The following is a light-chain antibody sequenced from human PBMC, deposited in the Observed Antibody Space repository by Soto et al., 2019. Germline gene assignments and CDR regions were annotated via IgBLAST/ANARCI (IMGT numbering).Light chain of an antibody. V-gene: IGKV1-5*03. CDR1: QSISSR. J-gene: IGKJ2*01. CDR2: KAS. Sequence: DIQMTQSPSTLSASVGDRATITCRANQSISSRLAWYQQKPGKRPKLLLYKASYFESGVTSRFRGSRSGTEFTLTISNLQPDDFASYYCHQYSTFSYTFGRGTKLEIK. CDR3: HQYSTFSYT.